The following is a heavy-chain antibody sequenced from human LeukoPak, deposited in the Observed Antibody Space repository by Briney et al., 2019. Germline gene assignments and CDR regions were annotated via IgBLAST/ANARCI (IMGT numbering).Heavy chain of an antibody. CDR3: AAGYSSSWYDY. CDR1: GGSISSYY. V-gene: IGHV4-59*08. J-gene: IGHJ4*02. D-gene: IGHD6-13*01. Sequence: SETLSLTCTVSGGSISSYYWSWIRQPPGKGLEWIGYIYYSGGTNYNPSLKSRVTISVDTSKNQFSLKLSSVTAADTAVYYCAAGYSSSWYDYWGQGTLVTVSS. CDR2: IYYSGGT.